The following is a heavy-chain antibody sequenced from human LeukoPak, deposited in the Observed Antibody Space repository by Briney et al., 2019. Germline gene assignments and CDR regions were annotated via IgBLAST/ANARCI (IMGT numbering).Heavy chain of an antibody. CDR2: ISSSSTI. V-gene: IGHV3-48*01. CDR3: ARDPGIYNWILYDY. J-gene: IGHJ4*02. Sequence: PGGSLRLSCAASGFTFSSYSMNWVRQAPGKGLEWVSSISSSSTIYYADSVKGRFTISRDNAKNSLYLQMNSLRAEDTAVYYCARDPGIYNWILYDYWGQGTLVTVSS. CDR1: GFTFSSYS. D-gene: IGHD1-20*01.